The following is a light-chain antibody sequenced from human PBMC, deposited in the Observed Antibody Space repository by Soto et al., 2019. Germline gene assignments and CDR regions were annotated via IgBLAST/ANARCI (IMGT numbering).Light chain of an antibody. CDR1: QSISNY. Sequence: DIQMSQSPSSLSASVGDRVTITCRTSQSISNYLIWYQQKLGKAPKLLIYAASSLQSGVPSRFSGSGSGTDFTLTISSLQPEDSATYYCQQSYSIPLTFGGGTKVDIK. CDR3: QQSYSIPLT. J-gene: IGKJ4*01. CDR2: AAS. V-gene: IGKV1-39*01.